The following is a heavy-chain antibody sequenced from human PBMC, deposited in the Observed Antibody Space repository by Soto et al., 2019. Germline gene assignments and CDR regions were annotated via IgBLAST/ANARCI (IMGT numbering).Heavy chain of an antibody. CDR2: IIPIFGTA. CDR3: ARDRAYDSSGYHFDY. CDR1: GGTFSSYA. D-gene: IGHD3-22*01. V-gene: IGHV1-69*13. Sequence: ASVKVSCKASGGTFSSYAISWVRQAPGQGLEWMGGIIPIFGTANYAQKFQGRVTITADESTSTAYMELSSLRSEDTAVYYCARDRAYDSSGYHFDYWGQGTLVTVSS. J-gene: IGHJ4*02.